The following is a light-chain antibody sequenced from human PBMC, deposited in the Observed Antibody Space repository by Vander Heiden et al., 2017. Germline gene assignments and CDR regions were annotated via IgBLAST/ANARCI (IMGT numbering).Light chain of an antibody. CDR1: TGAVTSAYF. CDR2: STG. CDR3: RLYCDNTWV. J-gene: IGLJ3*02. V-gene: IGLV7-43*01. Sequence: QTVVTQEPSLTVSPGGTVTLPCASSTGAVTSAYFPSWHQQKPGQTPRTLIYSTGNKHASTPALCSGSCIGDRAALTVSGGRSEDEAEYYCRLYCDNTWVFGGGTKLTVL.